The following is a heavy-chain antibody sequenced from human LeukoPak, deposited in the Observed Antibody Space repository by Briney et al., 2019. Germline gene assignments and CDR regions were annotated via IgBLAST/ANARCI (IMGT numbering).Heavy chain of an antibody. CDR3: ARSRHYDFWSGYYPRAYYYYYMDV. J-gene: IGHJ6*03. CDR1: GGTFSSYA. Sequence: GASVKVSCKASGGTFSSYAISWVRQAPGQGLEWMGGIIPIFGTANYAQKFQGRVTITTDESTSTAYMELSSLRSEDTAVYYCARSRHYDFWSGYYPRAYYYYYMDVWGKGTTVTVSS. D-gene: IGHD3-3*01. CDR2: IIPIFGTA. V-gene: IGHV1-69*05.